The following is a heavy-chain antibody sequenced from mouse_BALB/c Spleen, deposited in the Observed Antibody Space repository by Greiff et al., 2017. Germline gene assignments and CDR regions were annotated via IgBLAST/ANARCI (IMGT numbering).Heavy chain of an antibody. D-gene: IGHD1-1*01. Sequence: VQLQQSGPELVKPGASVRISCKASGYTFTSYYIHWVKQRPGQGLEGIGWIYPGNVNTKYNEKFKGKATLTADKSSSTAYMQLSSLTSEDSAVYFCARLRDYYGSRGYFDVWGAGTTVTVSS. V-gene: IGHV1S56*01. J-gene: IGHJ1*01. CDR3: ARLRDYYGSRGYFDV. CDR1: GYTFTSYY. CDR2: IYPGNVNT.